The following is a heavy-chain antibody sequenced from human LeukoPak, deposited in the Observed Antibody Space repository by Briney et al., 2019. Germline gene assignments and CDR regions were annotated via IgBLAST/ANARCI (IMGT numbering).Heavy chain of an antibody. V-gene: IGHV3-30*02. Sequence: GGSLRLSCAASGFTFNSYGMHWVRQAPGKGLEWVAFIRYDGSDKYYADSVKGRLTISRDNSKNTLYLQMSSLRAEDTAVYYCVKGSYYCSSSSCPQYYYYMDVWGKGTTVTVSS. D-gene: IGHD2-2*01. CDR3: VKGSYYCSSSSCPQYYYYMDV. CDR2: IRYDGSDK. CDR1: GFTFNSYG. J-gene: IGHJ6*03.